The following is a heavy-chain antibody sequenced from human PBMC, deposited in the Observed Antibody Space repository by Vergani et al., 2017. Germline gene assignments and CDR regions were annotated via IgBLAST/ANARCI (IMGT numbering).Heavy chain of an antibody. Sequence: EVQLLESGGGLVQPGGSLRLPCAASGFTFSSYAMSWVRQAPGKGLEWVSAISGSGGSTYYADSVKGRFTISRDNSKNTLYLQMNSLRAEDTAVYYCAKDILENTATWDYWGQGTLVTVSS. J-gene: IGHJ4*02. CDR2: ISGSGGST. V-gene: IGHV3-23*01. CDR3: AKDILENTATWDY. D-gene: IGHD5-18*01. CDR1: GFTFSSYA.